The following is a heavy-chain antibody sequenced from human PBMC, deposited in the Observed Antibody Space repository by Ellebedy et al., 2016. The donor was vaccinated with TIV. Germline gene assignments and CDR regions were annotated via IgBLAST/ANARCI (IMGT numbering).Heavy chain of an antibody. D-gene: IGHD2-2*01. V-gene: IGHV3-33*05. CDR3: ASQNGAYCSSHTCSHGFDY. J-gene: IGHJ4*02. Sequence: GESLKISXAVSGFTFRLFGMHWVRQTPGRGLEWVAAVSFNGTLQYYAESVKGRFTVSRDNAKTTLYLHMDSLRVEDTGIYYCASQNGAYCSSHTCSHGFDYWGQGTPVTVSS. CDR1: GFTFRLFG. CDR2: VSFNGTLQ.